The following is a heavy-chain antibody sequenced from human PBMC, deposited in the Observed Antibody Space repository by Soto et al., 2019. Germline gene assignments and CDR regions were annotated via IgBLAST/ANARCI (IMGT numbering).Heavy chain of an antibody. CDR3: VRVNADAYDV. V-gene: IGHV3-13*01. J-gene: IGHJ3*01. CDR1: GFTFSSYA. Sequence: PGGSLRLSCAASGFTFSSYAMHWVRQPKGKGLEWVSGITTGGNAYFADSVKGRFSISRENAKNSFYLQASSLRAEDTAMYYCVRVNADAYDVWGQGTMVTVSS. CDR2: ITTGGNA.